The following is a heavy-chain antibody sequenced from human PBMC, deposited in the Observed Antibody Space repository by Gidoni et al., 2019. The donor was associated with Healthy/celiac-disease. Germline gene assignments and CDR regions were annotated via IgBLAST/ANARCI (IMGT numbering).Heavy chain of an antibody. CDR3: ARDSGRDGYNSFAAFDI. D-gene: IGHD5-12*01. J-gene: IGHJ3*02. Sequence: EVQLVESGGGLVKPGGSLRLSCAASGFTFSSSSMNWVRQAPGKGLEWVSSISSSSSYIYYADSVKGRFTISRDNAKNSLYLQMNSLRAEDTAVYYCARDSGRDGYNSFAAFDIWGQGTMVTVSS. V-gene: IGHV3-21*01. CDR2: ISSSSSYI. CDR1: GFTFSSSS.